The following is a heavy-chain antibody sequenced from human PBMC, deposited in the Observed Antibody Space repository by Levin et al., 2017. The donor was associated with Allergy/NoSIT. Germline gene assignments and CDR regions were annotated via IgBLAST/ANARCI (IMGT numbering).Heavy chain of an antibody. J-gene: IGHJ4*02. V-gene: IGHV1-2*02. CDR3: AREVSEAGADYRFDN. CDR2: INTNNGAT. CDR1: GYTFTDHF. D-gene: IGHD6-13*01. Sequence: ASVKVSCQASGYTFTDHFMNWVRQAPGQRLEWMGWINTNNGATNYAQKFQGRVTMTRDTSISTAYMELSRLTSDDTAVYYCAREVSEAGADYRFDNWGQGTLIIVSS.